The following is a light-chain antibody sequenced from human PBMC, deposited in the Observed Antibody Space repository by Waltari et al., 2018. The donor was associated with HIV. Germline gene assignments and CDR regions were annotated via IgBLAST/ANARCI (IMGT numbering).Light chain of an antibody. CDR1: RGSIASNY. CDR2: EDN. J-gene: IGLJ3*02. CDR3: QSYDNTNWV. Sequence: NFMLTQAHSVSESPGKTVTISCTRSRGSIASNYVQWYQQRPGSSPKMMIYEDNQRPSGVPDRFSGSIDSSSNSASLTISGLKTEDEADYYCQSYDNTNWVFGGGTKVTVL. V-gene: IGLV6-57*01.